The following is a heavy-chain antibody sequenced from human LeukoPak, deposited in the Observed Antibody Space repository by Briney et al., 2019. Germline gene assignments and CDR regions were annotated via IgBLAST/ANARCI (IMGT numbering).Heavy chain of an antibody. CDR3: AKQTEVVGVAVFDY. V-gene: IGHV3-30*02. Sequence: PGGSLRLSCAASGFTFSSSGMHWVRQAPGKGLEWVAFLRYDGTNKFYADSVKGRFTISRDNSKNTLYLQMNSLRAEDTAVYYCAKQTEVVGVAVFDYWGQGTLVTVSS. D-gene: IGHD2-15*01. CDR1: GFTFSSSG. CDR2: LRYDGTNK. J-gene: IGHJ4*02.